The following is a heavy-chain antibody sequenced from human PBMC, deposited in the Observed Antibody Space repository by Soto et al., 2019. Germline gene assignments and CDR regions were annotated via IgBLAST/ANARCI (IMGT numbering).Heavy chain of an antibody. V-gene: IGHV3-74*01. Sequence: EVQLVESGGDLVQPGGSLRLSCAASGLTFSSHWMHWVRQAPGKGLVWVSHINGDGSTTRYADSVKGRFTISRDNAKNTLYLQMTSLRDEDTAVYYCAIYSGVWGQGTTVTVSS. CDR2: INGDGSTT. J-gene: IGHJ6*02. D-gene: IGHD2-15*01. CDR1: GLTFSSHW. CDR3: AIYSGV.